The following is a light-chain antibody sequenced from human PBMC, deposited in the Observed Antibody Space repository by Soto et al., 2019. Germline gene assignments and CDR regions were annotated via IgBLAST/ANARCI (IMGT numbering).Light chain of an antibody. J-gene: IGKJ2*01. Sequence: DIQMAQSPSSLSASVGDRVTITCRASQNINIYLNWYQQKPGKAPQVLIYGASSFQSGIPSRFSGSRSRTDFTLTISSLQPEDFAPYYGQQSSSPPRTFGQRTKLEIK. CDR2: GAS. CDR3: QQSSSPPRT. V-gene: IGKV1-39*01. CDR1: QNINIY.